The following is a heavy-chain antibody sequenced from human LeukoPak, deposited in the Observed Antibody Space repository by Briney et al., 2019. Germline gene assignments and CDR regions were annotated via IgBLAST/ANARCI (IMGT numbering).Heavy chain of an antibody. D-gene: IGHD4-17*01. Sequence: ASVNVSCKASGYTFTSYYMHWVRQAPGQGLEWMGWISAYNGNTNYAQKLQGRVTVTTDTSTSTAYMELRSLRSDDTAVYYCARDPPAILRGFDYWGQGTLVTVSS. CDR2: ISAYNGNT. V-gene: IGHV1-18*04. CDR3: ARDPPAILRGFDY. CDR1: GYTFTSYY. J-gene: IGHJ4*02.